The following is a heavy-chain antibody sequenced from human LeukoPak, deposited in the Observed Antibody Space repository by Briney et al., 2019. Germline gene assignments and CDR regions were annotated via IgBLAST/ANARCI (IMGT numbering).Heavy chain of an antibody. Sequence: GGSLRLSCAASGFTFSSYSINWVRQAPGKGLEWVSSISSSGSYIYYADSVKGRFTISRDNAKNSLYLQMNSLRAEDTAVYYCARPLVPAAISAYGMDVWGQGTTVTVSS. V-gene: IGHV3-21*01. CDR1: GFTFSSYS. J-gene: IGHJ6*02. CDR2: ISSSGSYI. D-gene: IGHD2-2*02. CDR3: ARPLVPAAISAYGMDV.